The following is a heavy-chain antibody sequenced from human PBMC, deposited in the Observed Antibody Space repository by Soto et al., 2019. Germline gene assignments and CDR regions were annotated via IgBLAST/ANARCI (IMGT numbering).Heavy chain of an antibody. D-gene: IGHD6-13*01. CDR1: GFTFSSYA. Sequence: PGGSLRLSCAASGFTFSSYAMNWVRQTPGKGPEWVSAISLGGGSTFYADPVKGRFTVSRDNSRNTLYLQMSSLRAEDTAVCYCTKAIAGPRVPSYGMDVWGQGTTVTVSS. J-gene: IGHJ6*02. CDR2: ISLGGGST. V-gene: IGHV3-23*01. CDR3: TKAIAGPRVPSYGMDV.